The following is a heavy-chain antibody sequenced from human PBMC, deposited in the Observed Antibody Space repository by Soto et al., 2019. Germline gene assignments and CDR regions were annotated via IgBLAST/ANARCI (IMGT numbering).Heavy chain of an antibody. CDR3: AREGNYDDYVSAFDI. CDR1: GFTFSSYA. V-gene: IGHV3-30-3*01. CDR2: ISYDGSNK. D-gene: IGHD4-17*01. J-gene: IGHJ3*02. Sequence: QVQLVESGGGVVQPGRSLRLSCAASGFTFSSYAMHWVRQAPGKGLEWVAVISYDGSNKYYADFVKGQFTISKDNSKNTLYLQMNSLRGEDTDVYYCAREGNYDDYVSAFDIWGQGTMVTVSS.